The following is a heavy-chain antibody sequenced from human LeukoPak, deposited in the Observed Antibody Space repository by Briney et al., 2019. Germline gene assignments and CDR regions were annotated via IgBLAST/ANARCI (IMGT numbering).Heavy chain of an antibody. CDR1: GGSISSYY. CDR3: ARDRGMTTPYDAFDI. V-gene: IGHV4-59*01. D-gene: IGHD2-15*01. J-gene: IGHJ3*02. Sequence: SETLSLTCTVSGGSISSYYWSWIRQPPGKGLEWIGYIYYSGSTNYNPSLKSRVTISVDTSKNQFSLKLSSVTAADMAVYYCARDRGMTTPYDAFDIWGQGTMVTVSS. CDR2: IYYSGST.